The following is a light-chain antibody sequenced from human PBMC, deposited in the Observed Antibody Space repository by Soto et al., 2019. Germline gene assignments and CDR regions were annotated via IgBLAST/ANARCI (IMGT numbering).Light chain of an antibody. CDR3: QQANSFPRT. J-gene: IGKJ3*01. CDR2: AAS. V-gene: IGKV1-9*01. CDR1: QGISSF. Sequence: DIQLTQSPSFLSASVGDRVTITCRASQGISSFLVWYQQKPGRAPKVLIYAASTLQSGVPSRFSGSGSGTDFTLTINNLQPEDFATYYCQQANSFPRTFGPGTKVDIK.